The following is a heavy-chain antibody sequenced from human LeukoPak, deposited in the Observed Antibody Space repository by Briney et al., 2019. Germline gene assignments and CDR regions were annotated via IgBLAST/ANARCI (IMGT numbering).Heavy chain of an antibody. D-gene: IGHD4-17*01. V-gene: IGHV3-48*02. CDR1: GFSFSHYS. J-gene: IGHJ4*02. CDR3: ARDENPGES. Sequence: PGGSLRLSCAASGFSFSHYSMNWVRQAPGKGLEWVAYISSGGSTIYYSDSVKGRFTISRDNAKNSLYLQMNSLRDEDAAVYYCARDENPGESWGQGTLVTVSS. CDR2: ISSGGSTI.